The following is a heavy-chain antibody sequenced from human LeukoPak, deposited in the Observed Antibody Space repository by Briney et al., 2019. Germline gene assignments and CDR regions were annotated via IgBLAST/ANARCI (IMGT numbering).Heavy chain of an antibody. CDR1: GFTFSSYSMN. Sequence: GSLRLSCAASGFTFSSYSMNWVRQPPGKGLEWIGSIYYSGSTYYNPSLKSRVTISVDTSKNQFSLKLSSVTAADTAVYYCARQHSRYCSSTSCLGGFDYWGQGTLVTVSS. CDR3: ARQHSRYCSSTSCLGGFDY. D-gene: IGHD2-2*01. J-gene: IGHJ4*02. CDR2: IYYSGST. V-gene: IGHV4-39*01.